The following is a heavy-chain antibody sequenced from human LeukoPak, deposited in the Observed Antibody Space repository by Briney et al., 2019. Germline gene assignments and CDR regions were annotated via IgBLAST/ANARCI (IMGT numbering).Heavy chain of an antibody. V-gene: IGHV4-39*01. CDR3: ARLYDSSGYPEFDY. J-gene: IGHJ4*02. Sequence: PSETLSLTCTVSGGSISSSSYYWGWIRQPPGKGLEWIGSIYYSGSTYYNPSLKSRVTIAVDTSKNQFSLKLSSVTAADTAVYYCARLYDSSGYPEFDYWGQGTLVTVSS. CDR1: GGSISSSSYY. CDR2: IYYSGST. D-gene: IGHD3-22*01.